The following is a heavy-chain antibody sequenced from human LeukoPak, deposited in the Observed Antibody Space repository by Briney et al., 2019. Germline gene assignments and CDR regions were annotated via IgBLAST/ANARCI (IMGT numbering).Heavy chain of an antibody. CDR3: ARVDSSGYYNWFDP. CDR1: GGSISSYY. CDR2: IYTSGST. Sequence: SETLSLTCTVSGGSISSYYWSWIRQPAGKGLEWIGRIYTSGSTNYNPSLKSRDTMSVDTSKNQFSLKLSSVTAADTAVYYCARVDSSGYYNWFDPGGQGTLVTVSS. J-gene: IGHJ5*02. V-gene: IGHV4-4*07. D-gene: IGHD3-22*01.